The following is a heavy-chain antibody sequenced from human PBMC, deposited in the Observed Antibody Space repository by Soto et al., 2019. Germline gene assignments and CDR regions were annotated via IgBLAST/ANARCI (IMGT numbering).Heavy chain of an antibody. D-gene: IGHD2-2*01. CDR1: GFTFSSYS. CDR3: AKGSGYQLLSGYYFQH. CDR2: ISGSGGST. V-gene: IGHV3-23*01. Sequence: GGSLRLSCAASGFTFSSYSMNWVRQAPGKGLEWVSAISGSGGSTYYADSVKGRFTISRDNSKNTLYLQMNSLRAEDTAVYYCAKGSGYQLLSGYYFQHWGQGTLVTVSS. J-gene: IGHJ1*01.